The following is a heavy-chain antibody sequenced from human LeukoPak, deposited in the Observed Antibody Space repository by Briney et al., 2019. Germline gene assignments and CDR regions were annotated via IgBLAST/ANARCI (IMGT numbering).Heavy chain of an antibody. CDR1: GYTFTNYW. J-gene: IGHJ4*02. Sequence: GESLKISCEGSGYTFTNYWIGWVRQMPGKGLEWMGIIYPGDSDTRYSPSFQGQVTISADKSISTAYLQWSSLKASDTAMYYCARPIDYYSSSFGYWGQGTLVTVSS. D-gene: IGHD6-6*01. V-gene: IGHV5-51*01. CDR2: IYPGDSDT. CDR3: ARPIDYYSSSFGY.